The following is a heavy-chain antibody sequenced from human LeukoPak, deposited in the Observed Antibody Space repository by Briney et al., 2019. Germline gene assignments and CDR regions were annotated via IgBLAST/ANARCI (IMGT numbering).Heavy chain of an antibody. V-gene: IGHV3-30-3*01. J-gene: IGHJ4*02. D-gene: IGHD6-13*01. CDR2: VSFDGSNK. Sequence: GGSLRLSCAASGFTFSNYAMNWVRQAPGKGLEWVAVVSFDGSNKYYADSVKGRFTISRDNSKNTVYLQLNSLGPEDTSIYYCARAHRGRQLVGDGFDYWGQGTLVTTSS. CDR3: ARAHRGRQLVGDGFDY. CDR1: GFTFSNYA.